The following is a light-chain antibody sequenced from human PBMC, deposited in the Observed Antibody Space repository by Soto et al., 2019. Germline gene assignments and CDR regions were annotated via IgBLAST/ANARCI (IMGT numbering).Light chain of an antibody. V-gene: IGKV3-11*01. Sequence: EIVLTQSPATLSLSPGERATLSCRASQTVSSNLGWYQQKPGQAPRLLIYDTSNRATGIPARFSGSGSGTDFTLTISSLESEDFAIYYCHQRNNWPYTFGQGTKLEIK. CDR1: QTVSSN. J-gene: IGKJ2*01. CDR3: HQRNNWPYT. CDR2: DTS.